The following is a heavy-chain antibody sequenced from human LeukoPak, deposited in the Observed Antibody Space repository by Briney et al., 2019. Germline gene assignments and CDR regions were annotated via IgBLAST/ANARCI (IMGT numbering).Heavy chain of an antibody. Sequence: GRSLRLSCTASGFTFGDYAMHWVRQAPGKGLEWVSGISWNSGSIGYADSVKGRFTISRDNAKDSLYLQMNSLRAEDMALYYCAKADYYDSSGYFDYWGQGTLVTVSS. CDR3: AKADYYDSSGYFDY. CDR2: ISWNSGSI. CDR1: GFTFGDYA. D-gene: IGHD3-22*01. V-gene: IGHV3-9*03. J-gene: IGHJ4*02.